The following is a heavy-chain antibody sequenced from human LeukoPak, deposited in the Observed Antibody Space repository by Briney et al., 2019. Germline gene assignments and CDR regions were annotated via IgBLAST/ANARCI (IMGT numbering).Heavy chain of an antibody. Sequence: GGSLRLSCAASGFTFSRYWMSWVRQAPGKGLEWVASINSDGSEGYYADVVKGRFTISRDNAKNSLYLQINSLRAEDTAVYYCARSSYSSSSSVWGQGTMVTVSS. CDR1: GFTFSRYW. D-gene: IGHD6-6*01. J-gene: IGHJ3*01. CDR3: ARSSYSSSSSV. CDR2: INSDGSEG. V-gene: IGHV3-7*03.